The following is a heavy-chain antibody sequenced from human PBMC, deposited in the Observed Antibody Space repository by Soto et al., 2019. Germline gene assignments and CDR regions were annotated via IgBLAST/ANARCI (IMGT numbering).Heavy chain of an antibody. D-gene: IGHD2-15*01. Sequence: ASVKVSCKASGYTFTSYGISWVRQAPGQGLEWMGWISAYNGNTNYAQKPQGRVTMTTDTSTSTAYMELRSLRSDDTAVYYCARVSCSGGSCYGDFDYWGQGTLVTSPQ. CDR2: ISAYNGNT. CDR3: ARVSCSGGSCYGDFDY. V-gene: IGHV1-18*01. CDR1: GYTFTSYG. J-gene: IGHJ4*02.